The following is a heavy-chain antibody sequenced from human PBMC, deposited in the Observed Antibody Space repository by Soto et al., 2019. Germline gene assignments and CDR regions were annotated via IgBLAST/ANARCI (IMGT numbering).Heavy chain of an antibody. Sequence: EVQLVESGGGLVKPGGSLRLSCAASGFTFSSYSMNWVRQAPGKGLVWVSSISSSSSYIYYADSVKGRFAISRDNAKNTLQLQINRLRAEDTAVYYYPRLTSSDSSGYYCYWGQGTLVTVSS. J-gene: IGHJ4*02. CDR1: GFTFSSYS. CDR3: PRLTSSDSSGYYCY. CDR2: ISSSSSYI. D-gene: IGHD3-22*01. V-gene: IGHV3-21*01.